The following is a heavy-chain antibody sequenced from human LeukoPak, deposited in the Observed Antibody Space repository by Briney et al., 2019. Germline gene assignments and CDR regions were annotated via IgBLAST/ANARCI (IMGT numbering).Heavy chain of an antibody. Sequence: GGSLRLSCTGFGFTFRDYAVSWVRQAPGKGLECIGFIRSKVYGGTTEYAASVKGRFTISRDDSKSIAYLQMNSLKTEDTAVYNCTRDHYYSDSCGYYHHAFDIWGQGTMVAVSS. D-gene: IGHD3-22*01. CDR1: GFTFRDYA. V-gene: IGHV3-49*04. CDR2: IRSKVYGGTT. CDR3: TRDHYYSDSCGYYHHAFDI. J-gene: IGHJ3*02.